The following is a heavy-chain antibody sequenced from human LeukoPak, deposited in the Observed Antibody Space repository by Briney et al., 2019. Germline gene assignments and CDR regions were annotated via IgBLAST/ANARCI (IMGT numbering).Heavy chain of an antibody. D-gene: IGHD1/OR15-1a*01. V-gene: IGHV4-30-4*01. CDR3: ARVSIRLKEHDY. Sequence: SETLSLTCTVSGGSISSGDYYWSWIRQPPGKGLEWIGYIYYSGSTYYNPSLKSRVTISVDTSKNQFSLKLSSVTAADTAVYYCARVSIRLKEHDYWGQGTLVTVSS. CDR2: IYYSGST. J-gene: IGHJ4*02. CDR1: GGSISSGDYY.